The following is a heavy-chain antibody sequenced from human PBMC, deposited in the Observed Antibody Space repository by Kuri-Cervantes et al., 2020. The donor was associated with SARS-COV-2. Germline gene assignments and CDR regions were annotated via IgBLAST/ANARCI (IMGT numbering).Heavy chain of an antibody. CDR1: GFTFSSYW. CDR2: INSDGSST. V-gene: IGHV3-74*01. D-gene: IGHD4-17*01. J-gene: IGHJ6*03. CDR3: AKDPSTAYYYYYYMDV. Sequence: GGSLRLSCAASGFTFSSYWMHWVRQAPRKGLVWVSRINSDGSSTSYADSVKGRFTISRDNAKNTLYLQMNSLRAEDTAVYYCAKDPSTAYYYYYYMDVWGKGTTVTVSS.